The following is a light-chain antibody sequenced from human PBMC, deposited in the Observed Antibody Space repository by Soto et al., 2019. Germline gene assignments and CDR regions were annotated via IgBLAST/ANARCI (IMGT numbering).Light chain of an antibody. Sequence: QSVLPQPASVSGSPGQSITISCTGTSSDVGGYNYVSWYQQHPGKAPKLMIYDVSNRPSGVSNRFSGSKSGNTASLTIYGLQAEDEADYYCSSYTRSSTLVFGGGTKLTVL. CDR2: DVS. J-gene: IGLJ2*01. CDR1: SSDVGGYNY. V-gene: IGLV2-14*01. CDR3: SSYTRSSTLV.